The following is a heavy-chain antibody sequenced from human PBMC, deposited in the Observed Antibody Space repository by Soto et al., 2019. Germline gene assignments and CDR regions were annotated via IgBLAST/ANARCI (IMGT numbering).Heavy chain of an antibody. Sequence: ASVKVSCKASGGTFSSNAISWVRQAPGQGLEWMGGIIPIYASPNYAQNFQGRVTVTADKATSKAYLELSRLKFADSAIYYCAVTVTGSRSPLDHWGRGTLVTVSS. CDR1: GGTFSSNA. V-gene: IGHV1-69*06. CDR3: AVTVTGSRSPLDH. J-gene: IGHJ5*02. D-gene: IGHD3-9*01. CDR2: IIPIYASP.